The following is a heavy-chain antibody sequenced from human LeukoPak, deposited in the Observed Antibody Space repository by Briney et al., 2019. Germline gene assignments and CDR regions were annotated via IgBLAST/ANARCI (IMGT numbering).Heavy chain of an antibody. Sequence: GASVKVSCKXSGYTFTSYGISWVRQAPGQGLERMGWISAYNGNTNYAQKLQGRVTMTTDTSTSTAYMELRSLRSDDTAVYYCARTIRRRDGYFDFDYWGQGTLVTVSS. CDR3: ARTIRRRDGYFDFDY. J-gene: IGHJ4*02. CDR1: GYTFTSYG. CDR2: ISAYNGNT. V-gene: IGHV1-18*01. D-gene: IGHD5-24*01.